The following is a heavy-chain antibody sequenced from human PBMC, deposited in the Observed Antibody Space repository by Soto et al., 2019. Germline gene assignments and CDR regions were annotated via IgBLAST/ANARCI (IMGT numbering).Heavy chain of an antibody. CDR3: ARDGFRGYDTGGWFDP. D-gene: IGHD5-12*01. CDR1: GFTFSNYG. CDR2: IWHDGNNK. Sequence: GGSLRLSCAASGFTFSNYGMHWVRQAPGKGLEWVAIIWHDGNNKYYADSVRGRFIISRDNSKNRLYLQMNSLRAEDTAVYYCARDGFRGYDTGGWFDPWGQGTLVTVSS. J-gene: IGHJ5*02. V-gene: IGHV3-33*01.